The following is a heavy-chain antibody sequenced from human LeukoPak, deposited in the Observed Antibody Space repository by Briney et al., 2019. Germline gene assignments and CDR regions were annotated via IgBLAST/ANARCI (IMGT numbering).Heavy chain of an antibody. Sequence: GGSLRLSCAASGFTFSSYSVNWVRQAPGKGLEWVSSISSSSSYIYYADSVKGRFTISRDNAKNTLYLQMNSLRAEDTAVYYCARDFTFYGSGPHFDYWGLGTLVTVSS. CDR1: GFTFSSYS. CDR2: ISSSSSYI. V-gene: IGHV3-21*01. J-gene: IGHJ4*02. CDR3: ARDFTFYGSGPHFDY. D-gene: IGHD3-10*01.